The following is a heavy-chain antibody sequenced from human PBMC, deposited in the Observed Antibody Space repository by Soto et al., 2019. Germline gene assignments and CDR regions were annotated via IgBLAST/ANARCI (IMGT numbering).Heavy chain of an antibody. D-gene: IGHD2-15*01. CDR1: GFTFSSYA. V-gene: IGHV3-30-3*01. J-gene: IGHJ6*02. Sequence: QVQLVESGGGVVQPGRSLRLSCAASGFTFSSYAMHWVRQAPGKGLEWVAVISYDGSNKYYADSVKGRFTISRDNSKNTLYLHMNSLRAEDTAVYYCARDRVVDPYDYYGMDVWGQGTTVTVSS. CDR2: ISYDGSNK. CDR3: ARDRVVDPYDYYGMDV.